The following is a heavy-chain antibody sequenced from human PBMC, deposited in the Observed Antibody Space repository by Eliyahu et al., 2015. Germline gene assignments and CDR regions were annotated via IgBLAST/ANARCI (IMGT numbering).Heavy chain of an antibody. V-gene: IGHV3-13*01. CDR3: ARGRRGPAVTGADQFDF. CDR2: IGTAGDA. Sequence: EVQLVESGGGLVQPGGSLRLSWVAXGFTFSDXEMHWVRQLIGKGXEWVSGIGTAGDAYYPGSVKGRFTISRENAKKSLYLQMNSLTAGDTAVYYCARGRRGPAVTGADQFDFWGQGTLVTVSS. J-gene: IGHJ4*02. D-gene: IGHD6-19*01. CDR1: GFTFSDXE.